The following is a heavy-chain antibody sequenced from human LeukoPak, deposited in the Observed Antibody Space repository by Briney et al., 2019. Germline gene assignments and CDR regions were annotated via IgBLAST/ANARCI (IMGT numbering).Heavy chain of an antibody. V-gene: IGHV3-30*02. CDR2: VRYDGSNE. CDR1: GYVFRNYG. J-gene: IGHJ4*02. CDR3: AKDSNSGYVSVGPDY. D-gene: IGHD3-22*01. Sequence: PGGSLRLSCQTSGYVFRNYGMHWVRQAPRKGLEWVAFVRYDGSNEYYADSVKGRFTISRDNSRNTLYLRMNSLRAEDTGVYSCAKDSNSGYVSVGPDYWGLGTLVTVSS.